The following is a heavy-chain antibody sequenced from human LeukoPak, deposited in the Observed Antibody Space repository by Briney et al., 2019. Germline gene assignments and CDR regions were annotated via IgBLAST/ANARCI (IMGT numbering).Heavy chain of an antibody. CDR1: GGSFSDYY. Sequence: KPSETLSLTCAVYGGSFSDYYWAWIRQSPGEGLEWIGEINNSGSTKYNPSLKSRVSISADTSKNQFSLKLSSVPPAVTAVYYCARCGGYDYLDDYWGQGTLVTVSS. CDR3: ARCGGYDYLDDY. V-gene: IGHV4-34*01. CDR2: INNSGST. D-gene: IGHD5-12*01. J-gene: IGHJ4*02.